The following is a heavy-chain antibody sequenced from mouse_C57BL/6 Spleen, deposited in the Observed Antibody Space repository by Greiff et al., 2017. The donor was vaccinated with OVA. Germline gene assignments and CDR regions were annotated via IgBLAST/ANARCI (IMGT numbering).Heavy chain of an antibody. Sequence: EVQLQQSGPELVKPGDSVKISCKASGYSFTGYFMNWVMQSHGKSLEWIGRINPYNGDTFYNQKFKGKATLTVDKSSSTAHMELRSLTSEDSAVYYCARYDYDWYFDVWGTGTKVTVSS. J-gene: IGHJ1*03. CDR1: GYSFTGYF. CDR3: ARYDYDWYFDV. CDR2: INPYNGDT. V-gene: IGHV1-20*01. D-gene: IGHD2-4*01.